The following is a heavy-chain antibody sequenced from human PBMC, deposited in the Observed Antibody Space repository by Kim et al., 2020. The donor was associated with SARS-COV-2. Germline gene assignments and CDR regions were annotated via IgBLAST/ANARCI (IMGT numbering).Heavy chain of an antibody. V-gene: IGHV5-51*01. CDR1: GYSFTSYW. CDR2: IYPGDSDT. J-gene: IGHJ4*02. Sequence: GESLKISCKGSGYSFTSYWIGWVRQMPGKGLEWMGIIYPGDSDTRYSPSFQGQVTISADKSISTAYLQWSSLKASDTAMYYCARLYPPLPRRYYDSSGYYYFDYWGQGTLVTVSS. D-gene: IGHD3-22*01. CDR3: ARLYPPLPRRYYDSSGYYYFDY.